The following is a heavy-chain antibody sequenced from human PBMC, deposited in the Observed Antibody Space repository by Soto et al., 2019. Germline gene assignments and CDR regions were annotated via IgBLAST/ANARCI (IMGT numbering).Heavy chain of an antibody. CDR3: ARGVDIVATWFDP. J-gene: IGHJ5*02. Sequence: SETLSLTCTVSGGSISSYYWSWIRQPPGKGLEWIGYIYYSGSTNYSPSLKSRVTISVDTSKNQFSLKLSSVTAADTAVYYCARGVDIVATWFDPWGQGTLVTVSS. CDR1: GGSISSYY. V-gene: IGHV4-59*01. D-gene: IGHD5-12*01. CDR2: IYYSGST.